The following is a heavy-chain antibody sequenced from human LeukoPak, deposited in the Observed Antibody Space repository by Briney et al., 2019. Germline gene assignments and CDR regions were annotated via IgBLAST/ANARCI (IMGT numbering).Heavy chain of an antibody. J-gene: IGHJ4*02. Sequence: SETLSLTCTVCRGSVTSGSYSCGWIRQPPGKGLEWIGYIYYSGSANYKPSLKSRVIISIDTSKNQFSLKLSSMTASDTAVYYCGRGEIVGVSLDYWGQGTLVTVSS. CDR1: RGSVTSGSYS. D-gene: IGHD1-26*01. CDR3: GRGEIVGVSLDY. CDR2: IYYSGSA. V-gene: IGHV4-61*01.